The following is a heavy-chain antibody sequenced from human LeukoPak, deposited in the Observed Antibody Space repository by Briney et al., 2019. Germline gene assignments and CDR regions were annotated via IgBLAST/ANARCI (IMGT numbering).Heavy chain of an antibody. J-gene: IGHJ3*02. CDR1: GYTFTSYY. Sequence: ASVKVSCKASGYTFTSYYMHWVRQAPGQGLEWMGIINPSGGSTSYAQKFQGRVTMTRDTSTSTVYMELSSLRSEDTAVYYCARAGISDILTGYSAFDIWGQGTMVTVSS. V-gene: IGHV1-46*01. D-gene: IGHD3-9*01. CDR3: ARAGISDILTGYSAFDI. CDR2: INPSGGST.